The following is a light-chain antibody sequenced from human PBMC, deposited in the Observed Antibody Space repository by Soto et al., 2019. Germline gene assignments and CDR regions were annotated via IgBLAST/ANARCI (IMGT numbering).Light chain of an antibody. J-gene: IGKJ4*01. CDR1: QSVSSSY. V-gene: IGKV3-20*01. CDR3: QQYTSSQLT. Sequence: VLTQSPDTLSLSPGERATLSCRASQSVSSSYLDWYKQKPGQAPRLLIYGASSRAAGIPDRFSGSESWTDFSLTISRLEPEGFAVYDGQQYTSSQLTFGGGTKVEIK. CDR2: GAS.